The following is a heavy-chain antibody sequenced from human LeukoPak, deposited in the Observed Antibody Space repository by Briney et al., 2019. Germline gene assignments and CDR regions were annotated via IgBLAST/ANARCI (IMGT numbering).Heavy chain of an antibody. CDR3: ARVGCSSASCYEYSQH. V-gene: IGHV1-2*02. CDR2: INPNSGGT. D-gene: IGHD2-2*01. CDR1: GYTFTGYY. Sequence: GASVKVSCKASGYTFTGYYMHWVRQAPGQGLEWMGWINPNSGGTNYAQKFQGRVTMTRDTSISTAYMELSRLRSDDTAVYYCARVGCSSASCYEYSQHWGQGTLVTVSS. J-gene: IGHJ1*01.